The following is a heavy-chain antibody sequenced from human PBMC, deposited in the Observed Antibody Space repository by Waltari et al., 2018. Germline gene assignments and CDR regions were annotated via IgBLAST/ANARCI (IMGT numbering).Heavy chain of an antibody. D-gene: IGHD6-19*01. V-gene: IGHV4-39*07. CDR2: IYYSGST. CDR3: AREGGSGWYGWDAFDI. CDR1: GGSISSRSYY. Sequence: QLQLQESGPGLVKPSETLSLTCPVSGGSISSRSYYWGWIRQPPGKGLEWIGSIYYSGSTYYNPSLKSRVTISVDTSKNQFSLKLSSVTAADTAVYYCAREGGSGWYGWDAFDIWGQGTMVTVSS. J-gene: IGHJ3*02.